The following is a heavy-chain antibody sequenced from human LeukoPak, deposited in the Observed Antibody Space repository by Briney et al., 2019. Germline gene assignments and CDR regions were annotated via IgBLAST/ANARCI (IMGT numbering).Heavy chain of an antibody. CDR3: ARVMVHCSGGSCYPNWFGP. V-gene: IGHV3-48*01. Sequence: GGSLRLSCAASGFSFSSYSMNWVRQAPGKGLEWVSYISSGSSNIYYADSVKGRFTISRDNAKNSLYLQMNSLRAEDTAVYYCARVMVHCSGGSCYPNWFGPWGQGTLVTVSS. CDR1: GFSFSSYS. D-gene: IGHD2-15*01. CDR2: ISSGSSNI. J-gene: IGHJ5*02.